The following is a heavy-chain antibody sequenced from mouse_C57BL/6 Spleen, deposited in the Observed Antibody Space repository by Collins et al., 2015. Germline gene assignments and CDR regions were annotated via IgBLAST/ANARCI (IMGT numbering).Heavy chain of an antibody. CDR3: ARSGSSYGFVY. Sequence: EVQLQQSGPELVKPGASVKMSCKASGYTFTSYVMHWVKQKAGQGLEWIGYINPYNDGTKYNEKFKGKATLTSDKSSSTAYMELSSLTSEDSAVYYCARSGSSYGFVYWGQGTLVTVSA. J-gene: IGHJ3*01. CDR1: GYTFTSYV. CDR2: INPYNDGT. V-gene: IGHV1-14*01. D-gene: IGHD1-1*01.